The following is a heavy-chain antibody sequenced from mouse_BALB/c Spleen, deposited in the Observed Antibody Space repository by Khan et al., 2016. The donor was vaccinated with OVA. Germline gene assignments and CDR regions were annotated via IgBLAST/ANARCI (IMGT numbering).Heavy chain of an antibody. V-gene: IGHV9-2-1*01. J-gene: IGHJ1*01. CDR3: AKGYWYFDV. Sequence: QIQLVQSGPELKKPGETVKISCKASGYTFTDYSLHWVKQAPGKGLKWMGWINTETGEPTYADDFQGRFAFSLETSASTAYLQINNLRNEDTAIYFCAKGYWYFDVWGAGTTVTVSS. CDR1: GYTFTDYS. CDR2: INTETGEP.